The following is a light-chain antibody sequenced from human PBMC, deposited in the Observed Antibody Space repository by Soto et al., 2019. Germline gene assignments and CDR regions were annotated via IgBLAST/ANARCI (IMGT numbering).Light chain of an antibody. V-gene: IGKV1-5*03. J-gene: IGKJ1*01. CDR2: QAS. Sequence: DIQMTQSPSTLSASVGDRVSITYRASQSISRQLAWYQQKPVKAPNLLIYQASNLETGVPSRFTGSGFRTEFTLTSSGVQSEDLATYRCRQYQSYWTFGQGTKVQV. CDR3: RQYQSYWT. CDR1: QSISRQ.